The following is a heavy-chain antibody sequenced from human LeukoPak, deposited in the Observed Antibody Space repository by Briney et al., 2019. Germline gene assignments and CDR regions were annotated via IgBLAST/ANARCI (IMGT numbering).Heavy chain of an antibody. Sequence: SETLSLTCTVSGASINSYYWSWIRQPPGKGLEWIGYIYYSGSTIYNPSLKSRVSISADTSKNQFSLNLSPVTAADTAVYYCARHGGGGSTWYGLFDDWGQGTLITVSS. J-gene: IGHJ4*02. CDR1: GASINSYY. V-gene: IGHV4-59*08. CDR3: ARHGGGGSTWYGLFDD. CDR2: IYYSGST. D-gene: IGHD6-13*01.